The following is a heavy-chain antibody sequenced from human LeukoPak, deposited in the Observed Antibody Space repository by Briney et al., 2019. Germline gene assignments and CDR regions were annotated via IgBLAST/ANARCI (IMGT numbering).Heavy chain of an antibody. V-gene: IGHV3-23*01. CDR2: ISGSGGST. D-gene: IGHD6-13*01. CDR3: ANAGPPRQLVPEDDAFDI. J-gene: IGHJ3*02. Sequence: SGGSLRLSCAASGFTLRNYAMSWVRQAPGKGLEWVSAISGSGGSTYYADSVKGRFTISRDNSKNTLYLQMNSLRAEDTAVYYCANAGPPRQLVPEDDAFDIWGQGTMVTVSS. CDR1: GFTLRNYA.